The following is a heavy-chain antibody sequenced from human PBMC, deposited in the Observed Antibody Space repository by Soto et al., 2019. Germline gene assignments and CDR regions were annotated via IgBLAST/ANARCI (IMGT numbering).Heavy chain of an antibody. CDR1: GFRFDDYG. V-gene: IGHV3-9*01. J-gene: IGHJ5*02. D-gene: IGHD6-19*01. Sequence: EVQLVESGGGLVQPGRSLKLSCVASGFRFDDYGMHWVRQAPGKGLEWVSSVSWNSGSMGYADSVKGRFTISRDNAKNSLYLQMNSLKAEDTAMYYCAKDVSSGWYTGGGRFDPWGQGTLVTVCS. CDR2: VSWNSGSM. CDR3: AKDVSSGWYTGGGRFDP.